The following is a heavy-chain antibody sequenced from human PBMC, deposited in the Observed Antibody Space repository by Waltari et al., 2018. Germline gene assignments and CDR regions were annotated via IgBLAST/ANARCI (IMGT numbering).Heavy chain of an antibody. J-gene: IGHJ3*02. V-gene: IGHV3-30*02. CDR2: IPYDGTNK. Sequence: QVQLVESGGGVVQPGGSLRLSCEGSGFTFNIYGMHWVRQAPGKGLEWVAFIPYDGTNKYYADSVKGRFTISRDNSRNTVFLQMNSLKPEDTAMYFCAKDPLTSGRYRPDTFDIWGQGTMVTASS. CDR3: AKDPLTSGRYRPDTFDI. CDR1: GFTFNIYG. D-gene: IGHD3-9*01.